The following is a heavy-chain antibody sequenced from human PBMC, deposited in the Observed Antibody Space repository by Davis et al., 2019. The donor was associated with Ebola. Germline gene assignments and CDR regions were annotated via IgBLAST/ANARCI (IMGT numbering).Heavy chain of an antibody. D-gene: IGHD3-3*01. CDR3: ARCQWGFWSGCFDY. V-gene: IGHV3-73*01. CDR2: IRSKTNSYAT. J-gene: IGHJ4*02. CDR1: GFTFSGSA. Sequence: PGGSLRLSCAASGFTFSGSAMHWVRQAPGKGLEWVGRIRSKTNSYATAYAASVKGRFTISRDDSKNTAYLQMNSLKTEDTAVYYCARCQWGFWSGCFDYWGQGTRVTVSS.